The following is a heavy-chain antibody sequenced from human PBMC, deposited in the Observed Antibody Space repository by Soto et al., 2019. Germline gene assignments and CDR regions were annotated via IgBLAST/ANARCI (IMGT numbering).Heavy chain of an antibody. CDR2: IKQDGGRT. Sequence: EVQLVESGGDLVQPGGSLRISCAASGFTFANYWMNWVRQAPGKGLEWVANIKQDGGRTHYVDSVKGRCTISRDNAKNSLYLQMNSLRVDDTALYYCARGQLLTFDVIDAWCQGAVVTVS. D-gene: IGHD2-2*01. J-gene: IGHJ3*01. V-gene: IGHV3-7*01. CDR3: ARGQLLTFDVIDA. CDR1: GFTFANYW.